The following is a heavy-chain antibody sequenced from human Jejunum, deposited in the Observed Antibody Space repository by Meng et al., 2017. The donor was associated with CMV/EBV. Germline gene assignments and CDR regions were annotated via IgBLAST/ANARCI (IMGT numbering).Heavy chain of an antibody. J-gene: IGHJ4*02. CDR2: IYHSGSA. D-gene: IGHD3-9*01. CDR3: GRVDIVTLLDY. Sequence: CAVSGGSIGSGNHYWTWIRQPPGKGLEWIGYIYHSGSAYYNPSLETRVSISVDTSKTQFSLRLSSVTAADTAIYCCGRVDIVTLLDYWGQGSLVTVSS. V-gene: IGHV4-30-4*01. CDR1: GGSIGSGNHY.